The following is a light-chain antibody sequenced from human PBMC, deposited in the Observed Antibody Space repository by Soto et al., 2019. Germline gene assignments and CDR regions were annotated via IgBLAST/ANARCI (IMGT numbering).Light chain of an antibody. J-gene: IGKJ3*01. CDR2: AAS. CDR1: QSISSY. CDR3: QQSYSTPRT. Sequence: DIQMTHSPSSLSASVLYRVTITFLASQSISSYLNWYQQKPGKAPKLLIYAASSLQSGVPSRFSGSGSGTDFTLTISSLQPEDFATYHCQQSYSTPRTFGPGTKVDIK. V-gene: IGKV1-39*01.